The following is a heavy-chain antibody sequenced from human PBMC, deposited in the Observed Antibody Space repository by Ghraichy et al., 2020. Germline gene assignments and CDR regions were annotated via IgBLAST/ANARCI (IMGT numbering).Heavy chain of an antibody. D-gene: IGHD6-19*01. J-gene: IGHJ4*02. CDR3: AKAYEWLDEFFDY. CDR1: GFTFSSYA. Sequence: GESQNISCAASGFTFSSYAMSWVRQAPGKGLEWVSAISGSGGSTYYADSVKGRFTISRDNSKKTLYLQMNSLRAEDTAVYYCAKAYEWLDEFFDYWGQGTLVTVSS. CDR2: ISGSGGST. V-gene: IGHV3-23*01.